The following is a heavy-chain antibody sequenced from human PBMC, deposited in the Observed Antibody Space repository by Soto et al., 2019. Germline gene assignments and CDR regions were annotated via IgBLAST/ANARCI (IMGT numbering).Heavy chain of an antibody. CDR1: GGSISSGGYY. Sequence: SETLSLTCTVSGGSISSGGYYWSWIRQHPGKGLEWIGYIYYSGSTYYNPSLKSRVTISVDTSKNQFSLKLSSVTAADTAVYYCARERVAGATHYFDYWGQGTLVTVSS. CDR2: IYYSGST. D-gene: IGHD1-26*01. CDR3: ARERVAGATHYFDY. J-gene: IGHJ4*02. V-gene: IGHV4-31*03.